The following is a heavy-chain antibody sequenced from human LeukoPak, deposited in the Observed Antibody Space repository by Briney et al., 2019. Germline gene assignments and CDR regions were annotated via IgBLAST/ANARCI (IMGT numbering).Heavy chain of an antibody. Sequence: SQTLSLTCTVSGGSISSGGYYWSWIRQHPGKGLEWIVYIYYSGSTYYNPSLKSRVTISVDTSKNQFSLKLSSVTAADTAVYYCARESSSLYYYYGMDVWGQGTTVTVSS. D-gene: IGHD6-6*01. V-gene: IGHV4-31*03. J-gene: IGHJ6*02. CDR3: ARESSSLYYYYGMDV. CDR1: GGSISSGGYY. CDR2: IYYSGST.